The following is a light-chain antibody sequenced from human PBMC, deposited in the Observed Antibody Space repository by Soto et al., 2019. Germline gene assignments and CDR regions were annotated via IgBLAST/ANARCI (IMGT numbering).Light chain of an antibody. V-gene: IGLV2-14*01. CDR1: VTDVGGYNS. Sequence: QSVLTQPASVSGSPGQSITISCTGTVTDVGGYNSVSWYQQHPGKAPKLMIYEVRNQPSGVSDRFSGSKSANTASLTISGLQAEDEADYYCCSYTTSTTYVFGTGTKVTVL. CDR3: CSYTTSTTYV. CDR2: EVR. J-gene: IGLJ1*01.